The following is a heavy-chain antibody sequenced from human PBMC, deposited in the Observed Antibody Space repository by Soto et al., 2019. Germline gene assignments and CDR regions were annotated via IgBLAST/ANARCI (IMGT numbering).Heavy chain of an antibody. V-gene: IGHV4-59*01. CDR1: GGSISSYY. Sequence: QVQLQESGPGLVKPSETLSLTCTVSGGSISSYYWSWIRQPPVKGLEWIGYIYYSGSTNYNPSLKSRVTISVDTSKNQFSLKLSSVTAADTAVYYCARDQRGYDILTGYSNWFDPWGQGTLVTVSS. CDR2: IYYSGST. J-gene: IGHJ5*02. CDR3: ARDQRGYDILTGYSNWFDP. D-gene: IGHD3-9*01.